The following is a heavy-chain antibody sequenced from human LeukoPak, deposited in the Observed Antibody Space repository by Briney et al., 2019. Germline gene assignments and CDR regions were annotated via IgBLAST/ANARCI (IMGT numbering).Heavy chain of an antibody. CDR1: GGSVSSNGIA. CDR2: TYYRSKWNN. CDR3: ARASLQSVYFDY. Sequence: SQTLSLTCAISGGSVSSNGIAWSWIRQSPSRGLEWLGRTYYRSKWNNDYAVSVKSRITINPDTSKNQFSLQLNSVTPEDTAVYYCARASLQSVYFDYWGQGTLVTVSS. V-gene: IGHV6-1*01. J-gene: IGHJ4*02.